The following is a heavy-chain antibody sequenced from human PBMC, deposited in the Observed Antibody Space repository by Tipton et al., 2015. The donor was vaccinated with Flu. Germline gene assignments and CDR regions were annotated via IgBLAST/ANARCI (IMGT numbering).Heavy chain of an antibody. CDR1: GDPISSSY. V-gene: IGHV4-59*01. CDR2: IYHSGSS. Sequence: TLSLTCTVSGDPISSSYWSWIRQPPGKGLEWIAYIYHSGSSKYNPSLKSRVTMSLDTSKNQLSLNLSSVTAADTAVYYCARVSLEWLEGGFYMDVWGKGTTVSVSS. CDR3: ARVSLEWLEGGFYMDV. J-gene: IGHJ6*03. D-gene: IGHD3-3*01.